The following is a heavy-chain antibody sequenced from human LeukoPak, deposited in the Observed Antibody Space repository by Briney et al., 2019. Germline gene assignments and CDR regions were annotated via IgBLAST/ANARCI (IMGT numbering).Heavy chain of an antibody. CDR2: ISYSGST. J-gene: IGHJ4*01. CDR3: TSGGMVSGDY. CDR1: GGSISSYY. V-gene: IGHV4-59*01. Sequence: SETLSLTCPVSGGSISSYYWSWIRQPPGKGLEWIGCISYSGSTDYSPSLKSRVTISLDTSKNQFSLRLSSVTAADTAVYYCTSGGMVSGDYWGHGTLVTVSS. D-gene: IGHD2-8*01.